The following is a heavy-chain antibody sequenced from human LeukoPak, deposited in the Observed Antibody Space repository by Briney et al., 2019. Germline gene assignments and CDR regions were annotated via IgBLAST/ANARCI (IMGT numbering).Heavy chain of an antibody. CDR1: GFTFSSYE. Sequence: GGSLRLSCAASGFTFSSYEMNWVRQAPGKGLEWVSYISSSGSTIYYADSVKGRFTISRDNAKNSLYLQMNSLRAEDTAVYYCARGRITIFGVVIGLDYFDYWGQGTLVTVSS. CDR2: ISSSGSTI. J-gene: IGHJ4*02. V-gene: IGHV3-48*03. CDR3: ARGRITIFGVVIGLDYFDY. D-gene: IGHD3-3*01.